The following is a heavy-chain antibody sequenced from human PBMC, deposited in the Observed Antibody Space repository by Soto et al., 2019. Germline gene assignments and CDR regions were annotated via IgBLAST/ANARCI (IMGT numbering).Heavy chain of an antibody. CDR1: GGSFSGYY. D-gene: IGHD3-3*01. J-gene: IGHJ4*02. Sequence: SETLSLTCAVYGGSFSGYYWSWIRQPPGKGLEWIGEINHSGSTNYNPSLKSRVTISVDTSKNQFSLKLSSVTAADTAVYYCARGGTYYDFWSGYWGTYYFDYWGQGTLVTVSS. V-gene: IGHV4-34*01. CDR3: ARGGTYYDFWSGYWGTYYFDY. CDR2: INHSGST.